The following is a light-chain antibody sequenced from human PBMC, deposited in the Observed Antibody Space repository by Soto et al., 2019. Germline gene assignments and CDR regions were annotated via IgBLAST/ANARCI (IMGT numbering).Light chain of an antibody. Sequence: DIQMTQSPSSLSASVGDSVTITCRASQNIKTYLNWYQQKPGKAPNLLIYAASSLHSGVPSRFSGSGSGTDFTLTINSLQPEDFATYYCQQSFSSPPWTFGQGTKVDIK. CDR3: QQSFSSPPWT. V-gene: IGKV1-39*01. CDR1: QNIKTY. J-gene: IGKJ1*01. CDR2: AAS.